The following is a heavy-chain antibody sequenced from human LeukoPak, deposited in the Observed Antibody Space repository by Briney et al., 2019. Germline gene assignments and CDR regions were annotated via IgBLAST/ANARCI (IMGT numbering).Heavy chain of an antibody. Sequence: GGSLRLSCAASGFTFSSYAMSWVRQAPGKGLEWVSGISGGGGTTFYADSVKGRFTISRDNSKNTLYLQMNSLRVEDTAVYYCAPHPYYDSSGYGPLDYWGQGTLVTVSS. J-gene: IGHJ4*02. CDR3: APHPYYDSSGYGPLDY. D-gene: IGHD3-22*01. CDR2: ISGGGGTT. CDR1: GFTFSSYA. V-gene: IGHV3-23*01.